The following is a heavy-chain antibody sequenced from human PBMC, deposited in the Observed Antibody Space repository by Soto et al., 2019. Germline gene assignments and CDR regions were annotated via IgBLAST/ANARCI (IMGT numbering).Heavy chain of an antibody. CDR1: GFTFNSYA. Sequence: QVQLVESGGGVVQPGRSLRLSCSASGFTFNSYAMHWVRQAPGKGLEWVAVISHDEGFQHYLDSVKGRFAISRDNSKNPLYLKINSWTAEARPVYSGPANPPRGAGLFDPGGQGPLVPVS. D-gene: IGHD3-3*01. V-gene: IGHV3-33*05. J-gene: IGHJ5*02. CDR2: ISHDEGFQ. CDR3: PANPPRGAGLFDP.